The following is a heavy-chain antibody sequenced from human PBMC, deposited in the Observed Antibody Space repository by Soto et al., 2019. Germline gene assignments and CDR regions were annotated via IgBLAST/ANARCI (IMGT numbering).Heavy chain of an antibody. V-gene: IGHV1-46*02. J-gene: IGHJ6*02. Sequence: ASVKVSCKASGGTFNNLAISWVRQAPGQGLEWMGGIIPLFGSTSYAQKFQGRVTMTRDTSTSTVYMELSSLRSEDTAAYYCASLMVRGVIGYYYYGMDVLGQGTTVTVSS. CDR1: GGTFNNLA. CDR3: ASLMVRGVIGYYYYGMDV. D-gene: IGHD3-10*01. CDR2: IIPLFGST.